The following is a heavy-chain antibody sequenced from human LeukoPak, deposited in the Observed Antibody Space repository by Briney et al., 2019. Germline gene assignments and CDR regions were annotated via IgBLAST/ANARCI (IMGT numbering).Heavy chain of an antibody. J-gene: IGHJ3*02. CDR2: IIPIFGTA. CDR1: GGTFSSYA. D-gene: IGHD3-10*01. V-gene: IGHV1-69*05. CDR3: ARSPMVRGVIINRGAFDI. Sequence: SVKVSCKASGGTFSSYAISWVRQAPGQGLEWMGGIIPIFGTANYAQKFQGRVTITTDESTSTAYMELSSLRSEDTAVYYCARSPMVRGVIINRGAFDIWGQGTMVTVSS.